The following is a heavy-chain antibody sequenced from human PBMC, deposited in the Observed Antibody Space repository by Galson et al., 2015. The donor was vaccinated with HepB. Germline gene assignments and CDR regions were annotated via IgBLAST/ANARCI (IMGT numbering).Heavy chain of an antibody. CDR3: ARDGIRTRGETGGYCSSTSCYQARIGMDV. D-gene: IGHD2-2*01. CDR1: GGSFSGYY. J-gene: IGHJ6*02. Sequence: ETLSLTCAVYGGSFSGYYWSWIRQPPGKGLEWIGEINHSGSTNYNPSLKSRVTISADTSKNQLSLKLSSVTAADTAVYYCARDGIRTRGETGGYCSSTSCYQARIGMDVWGQGTTVTVSS. V-gene: IGHV4-34*01. CDR2: INHSGST.